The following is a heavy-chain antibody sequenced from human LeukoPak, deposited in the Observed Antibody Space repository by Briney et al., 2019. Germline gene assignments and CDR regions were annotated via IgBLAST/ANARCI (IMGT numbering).Heavy chain of an antibody. D-gene: IGHD1-26*01. CDR2: IYYSGNT. Sequence: SETLSLTCTVSGGSISSYYWSWIRQPPGKGLEWIGYIYYSGNTNYNPSLKSRVTISVDTSKNQFYLKLSSVTAADTAVYYCARSEREVPEFDYWGQGTLVTVSS. CDR1: GGSISSYY. V-gene: IGHV4-59*01. CDR3: ARSEREVPEFDY. J-gene: IGHJ4*02.